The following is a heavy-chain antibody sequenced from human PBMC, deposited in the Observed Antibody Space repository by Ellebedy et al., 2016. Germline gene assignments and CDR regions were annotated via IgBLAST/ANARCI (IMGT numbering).Heavy chain of an antibody. V-gene: IGHV1-2*02. CDR3: AGSVVVAAYFDAFDI. J-gene: IGHJ3*02. CDR2: INPNSGGT. Sequence: ASVKVSCXASGYTFTGYYMHWVRQAPGQGLEWMGWINPNSGGTNYAQKFQGRVTMTRDTSISTAYMELSRLRSDDTAVYYCAGSVVVAAYFDAFDIWGQGTMVTVSS. CDR1: GYTFTGYY. D-gene: IGHD2-15*01.